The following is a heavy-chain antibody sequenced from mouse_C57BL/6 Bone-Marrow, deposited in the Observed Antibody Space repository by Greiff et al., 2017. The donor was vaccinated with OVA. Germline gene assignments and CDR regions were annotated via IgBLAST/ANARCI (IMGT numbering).Heavy chain of an antibody. J-gene: IGHJ1*03. CDR2: IHPNSGST. D-gene: IGHD1-1*01. Sequence: VQLQQPGAELVKPGASVKLSCKASGYTFTSYWMHWVKQRPGQGLAWIGMIHPNSGSTNYNEKFKSKATLTVDKSSSTAYMQLSSLTSEDSAVYYCARSGIATGYFDVWGTGTTVTVSS. CDR1: GYTFTSYW. CDR3: ARSGIATGYFDV. V-gene: IGHV1-64*01.